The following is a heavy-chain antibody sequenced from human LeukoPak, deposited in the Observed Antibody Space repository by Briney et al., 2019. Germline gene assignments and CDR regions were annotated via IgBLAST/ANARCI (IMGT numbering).Heavy chain of an antibody. CDR1: GYTFTGYY. V-gene: IGHV1-2*06. D-gene: IGHD2-8*01. CDR2: INPNSGGT. Sequence: GASVKVSCKASGYTFTGYYMHWVRRAPGQGLQWMGRINPNSGGTNFAPKFQGRVTMTRDKSISTAYMELNRLLSDDTAVYYCARQMVGSQDAFDIWGQGTMVTVSS. CDR3: ARQMVGSQDAFDI. J-gene: IGHJ3*02.